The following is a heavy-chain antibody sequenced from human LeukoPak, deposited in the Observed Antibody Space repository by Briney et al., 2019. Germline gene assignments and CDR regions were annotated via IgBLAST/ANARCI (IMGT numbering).Heavy chain of an antibody. CDR3: AREAPYYYDSSGYSD. CDR2: ISSSSSYI. V-gene: IGHV3-21*01. D-gene: IGHD3-22*01. Sequence: WGSLRLSCAASGFTFSSYSMNWVRQAPGKGLEWVSSISSSSSYIYYADSVKGRFTISRDNAKNSLYLQMNSLRAEDTAVYYCAREAPYYYDSSGYSDWGQGTLVTVSS. CDR1: GFTFSSYS. J-gene: IGHJ4*02.